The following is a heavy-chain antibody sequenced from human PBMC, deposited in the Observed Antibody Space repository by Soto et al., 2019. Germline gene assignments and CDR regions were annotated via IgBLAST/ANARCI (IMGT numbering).Heavy chain of an antibody. V-gene: IGHV4-31*03. CDR3: ATSHRGSYYPFDY. CDR2: IYYSGST. D-gene: IGHD1-26*01. CDR1: GGSISSGGYY. Sequence: SETLSLTCTVSGGSISSGGYYWSWIRQHQGKGLEWIGYIYYSGSTYYNPSLKSRVTISVDTSKNQFSLKLSSVTAADTAVYYCATSHRGSYYPFDYWGQGTLVTVSS. J-gene: IGHJ4*02.